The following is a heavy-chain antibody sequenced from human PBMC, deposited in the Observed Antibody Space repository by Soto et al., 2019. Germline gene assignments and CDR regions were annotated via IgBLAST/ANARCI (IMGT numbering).Heavy chain of an antibody. V-gene: IGHV3-49*03. CDR2: IRSNIYDGTT. Sequence: PGGSLRLSCVGSGFTFRDFAISWFRQAPGKGLQWVSFIRSNIYDGTTEYAASVKGRFTISRDDSKTIAYLQMSSLRTEDTGIYYCTRVSPDCSDGSCYHPDWGQGTLVTVSS. J-gene: IGHJ4*02. CDR3: TRVSPDCSDGSCYHPD. D-gene: IGHD2-15*01. CDR1: GFTFRDFA.